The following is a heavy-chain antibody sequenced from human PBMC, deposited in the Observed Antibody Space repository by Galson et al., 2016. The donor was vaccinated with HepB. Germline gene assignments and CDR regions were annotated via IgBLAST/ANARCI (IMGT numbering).Heavy chain of an antibody. D-gene: IGHD3-10*01. J-gene: IGHJ4*02. V-gene: IGHV4-31*03. CDR2: IYHSGST. CDR1: FGSLRSGGYY. CDR3: ARDRSSGSGSFGY. Sequence: PLSLPCPVSFGSLRSGGYYWSWIRQHPGKGLEWIGYIYHSGSTYYNPSLKSRVTISVDTSKNQFSLKLSSVTAADTAVYCCARDRSSGSGSFGYWGQGTLVTVSS.